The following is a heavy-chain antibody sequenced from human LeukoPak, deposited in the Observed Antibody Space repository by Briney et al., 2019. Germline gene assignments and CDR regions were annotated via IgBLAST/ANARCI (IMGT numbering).Heavy chain of an antibody. CDR1: GYTFTGYY. Sequence: ASVKVSCKASGYTFTGYYMHWVRQAPGQGLEWMGRINPNSGGTNYAQKSQGRVTMTRDTSISTAYMELSRLRSDDTAVYYCARGTYYYDSSGYSGTDYWGQGTLVTVSS. V-gene: IGHV1-2*06. CDR3: ARGTYYYDSSGYSGTDY. J-gene: IGHJ4*02. D-gene: IGHD3-22*01. CDR2: INPNSGGT.